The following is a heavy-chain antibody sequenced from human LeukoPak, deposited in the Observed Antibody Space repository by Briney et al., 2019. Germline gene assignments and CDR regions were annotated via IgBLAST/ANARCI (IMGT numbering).Heavy chain of an antibody. CDR3: ARVGQQLVDY. CDR1: GFTFSSHS. Sequence: GGSLRLSCAASGFTFSSHSMNWVRQAPGKGLEWVSSISSSSSYIYYADSVKGRFTISRDNAKNSLYLQMNSLRAEDTAVYYCARVGQQLVDYWGQGTLVTVSS. CDR2: ISSSSSYI. D-gene: IGHD6-13*01. V-gene: IGHV3-21*01. J-gene: IGHJ4*02.